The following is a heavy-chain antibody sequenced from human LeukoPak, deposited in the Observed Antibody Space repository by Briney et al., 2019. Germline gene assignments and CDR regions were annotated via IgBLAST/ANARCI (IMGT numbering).Heavy chain of an antibody. V-gene: IGHV4-38-2*02. CDR2: IYHSGRT. J-gene: IGHJ3*02. Sequence: SSETLSLTCNVSGYSISSGYYWGWIRQPPAKGLEWIGSIYHSGRTHYNPSLKSRVTISGDTSKNQFSLKLSSVTAAETVVYYCARGLTPDAFDIWGQGTMVTVSS. CDR3: ARGLTPDAFDI. CDR1: GYSISSGYY.